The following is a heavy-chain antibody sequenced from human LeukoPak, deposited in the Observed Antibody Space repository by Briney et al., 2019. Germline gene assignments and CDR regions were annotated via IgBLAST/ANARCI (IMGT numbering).Heavy chain of an antibody. Sequence: GGSLRLSCAASGFTFTTFWMTWVRQAPGKGLEWVANINQDGSEKYSVDSVKGRFAISRDNAQNSLYLQMSSLRAEDTAIYYCARGLSFAYWGQGTLVTVSS. J-gene: IGHJ4*02. CDR1: GFTFTTFW. V-gene: IGHV3-7*01. CDR3: ARGLSFAY. CDR2: INQDGSEK. D-gene: IGHD3-10*01.